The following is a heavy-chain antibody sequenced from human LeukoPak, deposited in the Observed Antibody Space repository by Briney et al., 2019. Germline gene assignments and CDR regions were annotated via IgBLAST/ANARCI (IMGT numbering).Heavy chain of an antibody. V-gene: IGHV3-23*01. CDR1: GFTFSSYA. D-gene: IGHD3-16*02. CDR2: ISGSGGST. CDR3: AKDYVWGSYRPEYYFDY. J-gene: IGHJ4*02. Sequence: PGGSLRLSCAASGFTFSSYAMSWVRQAPGKGLEWVSAISGSGGSTYYADSVKGRFTISRDNSKNTLYLRMNSLRAEDTAVYYCAKDYVWGSYRPEYYFDYWGQGTLVTVSS.